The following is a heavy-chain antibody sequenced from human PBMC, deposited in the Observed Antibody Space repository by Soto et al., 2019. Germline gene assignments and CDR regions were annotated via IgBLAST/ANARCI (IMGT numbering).Heavy chain of an antibody. J-gene: IGHJ4*02. V-gene: IGHV1-18*01. CDR3: ARSGENPLDY. CDR2: STHTGNT. D-gene: IGHD1-26*01. Sequence: EASVKVSCKTSGYAFPHYVINWVRQAPGHGLEWMGFSTHTGNTNYAQNFQGRVVLTTDTSTSTAYMEVTSLRSEDTAVYYCARSGENPLDYWGQGTPVTVS. CDR1: GYAFPHYV.